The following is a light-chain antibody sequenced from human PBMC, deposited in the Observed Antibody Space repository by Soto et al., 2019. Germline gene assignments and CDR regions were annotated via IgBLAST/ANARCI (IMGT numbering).Light chain of an antibody. CDR2: EAT. J-gene: IGLJ1*01. CDR1: SSDVGGYKF. Sequence: QSALTQPASVSGSPGQSITISCTGSSSDVGGYKFVSWYRQHPGKVPQLLIYEATKRPAGVSHRFSGSKSDNTASLTISGLQSEDEADYFCCSYAGRSIDVFGTGTKVTVL. CDR3: CSYAGRSIDV. V-gene: IGLV2-23*01.